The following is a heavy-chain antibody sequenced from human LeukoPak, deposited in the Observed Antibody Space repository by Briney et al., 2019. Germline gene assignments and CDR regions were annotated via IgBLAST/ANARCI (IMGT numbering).Heavy chain of an antibody. CDR1: GGSISSYY. CDR2: IHSGGTT. Sequence: KPSETLSLTCTVSGGSISSYYWSWIRQPPGQGLEWIGYIHSGGTTLYNPSLKSRVTMSVDTSRNQFSLKLSSVTAADTAVYYCARHDPVPEYRRGMDVWGQGATVTVSS. D-gene: IGHD2/OR15-2a*01. CDR3: ARHDPVPEYRRGMDV. J-gene: IGHJ6*02. V-gene: IGHV4-59*08.